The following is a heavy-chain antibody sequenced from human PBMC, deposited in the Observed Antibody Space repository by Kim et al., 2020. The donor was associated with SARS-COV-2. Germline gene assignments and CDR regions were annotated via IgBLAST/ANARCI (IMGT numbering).Heavy chain of an antibody. Sequence: GGSLRLSCAASGFTFSHSIMQWVRQAPGKGLDWVAVIWHDGSSEHYAESVKGRFTISRDNSKNTLYLQMNSLRAEDTAVYYCVRELGFCSSSSCDNGMDVWGQGTTVTVFS. CDR1: GFTFSHSI. D-gene: IGHD2-2*02. CDR2: IWHDGSSE. CDR3: VRELGFCSSSSCDNGMDV. J-gene: IGHJ6*02. V-gene: IGHV3-33*08.